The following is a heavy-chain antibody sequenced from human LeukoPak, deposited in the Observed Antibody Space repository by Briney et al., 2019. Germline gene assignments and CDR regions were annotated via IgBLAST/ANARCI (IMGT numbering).Heavy chain of an antibody. D-gene: IGHD3-22*01. CDR3: ATYSSLNRREFQY. CDR1: GFTFSNYW. J-gene: IGHJ1*01. Sequence: GGSLRLSCEGSGFTFSNYWMGWVRQAPGKGLQWVANIKTDGSEKYYVDSVKGRFTISRDNAKNSLYLQMDSLRAEDTAVYYCATYSSLNRREFQYWGRGTLLTVSS. CDR2: IKTDGSEK. V-gene: IGHV3-7*01.